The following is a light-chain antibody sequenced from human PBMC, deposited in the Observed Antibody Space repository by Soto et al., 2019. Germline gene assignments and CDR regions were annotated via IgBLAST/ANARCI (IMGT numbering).Light chain of an antibody. CDR2: GAS. J-gene: IGKJ4*01. V-gene: IGKV3-15*01. CDR1: QLLSSN. CDR3: QQYYKWPLT. Sequence: DIVMTQSPATLSVSPGERATLSCRASQLLSSNLAWYQHKPGQAPRLLIYGASTRATGIPARFSGSESGTEFTLTINSLQSEDIAVYYCQQYYKWPLTFGGGTKVESK.